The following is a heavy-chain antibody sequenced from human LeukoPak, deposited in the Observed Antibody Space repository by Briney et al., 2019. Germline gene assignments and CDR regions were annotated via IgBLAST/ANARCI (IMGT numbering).Heavy chain of an antibody. Sequence: HPGGSLRLSCAASGFTFSSYAMHWVRQAPGKGLEWVAVISYDGSNKYYADSVKGRFTISRDNSKNTLYLQMNSLRAEDTAVYYCASTLEWLQLWLLDYWGQGTLVTVSS. CDR2: ISYDGSNK. V-gene: IGHV3-30*04. J-gene: IGHJ4*02. CDR3: ASTLEWLQLWLLDY. D-gene: IGHD5-18*01. CDR1: GFTFSSYA.